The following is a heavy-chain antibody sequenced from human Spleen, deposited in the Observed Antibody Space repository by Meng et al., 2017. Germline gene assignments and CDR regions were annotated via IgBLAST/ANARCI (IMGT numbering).Heavy chain of an antibody. CDR1: GFYFNNAW. Sequence: EVHLVESGGDLVKAGGSLRLSRAGSGFYFNNAWMSWVRQAPGKGLEWVGRIKSNADGGTADYAAPVTGRFTISRDDSKSTLYLQMSGLRIDDTGVYYCTWDDKAVSDYWGQGTLVTVSS. CDR2: IKSNADGGTA. CDR3: TWDDKAVSDY. V-gene: IGHV3-15*01. J-gene: IGHJ4*02. D-gene: IGHD1-26*01.